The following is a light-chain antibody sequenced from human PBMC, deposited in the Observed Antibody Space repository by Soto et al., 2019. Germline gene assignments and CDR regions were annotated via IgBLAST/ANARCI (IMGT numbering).Light chain of an antibody. CDR3: SSYTSSSTPGV. V-gene: IGLV2-14*01. J-gene: IGLJ3*02. CDR1: SSDVGGYNY. CDR2: EVS. Sequence: QSALTQPASVSGSPGQSITISCTGTSSDVGGYNYVSWYQQHPGKAPKLMIYEVSNRPSGVSNRFSGSKSGNTASLTISGLQAEDEADYYCSSYTSSSTPGVFGGGTTLPVL.